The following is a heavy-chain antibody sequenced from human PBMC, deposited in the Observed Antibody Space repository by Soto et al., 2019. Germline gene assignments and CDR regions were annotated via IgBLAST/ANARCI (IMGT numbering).Heavy chain of an antibody. J-gene: IGHJ4*02. D-gene: IGHD1-26*01. V-gene: IGHV3-15*01. CDR2: IKSKPDGGTT. CDR3: AIDMRWELPPFDC. Sequence: EVQLVESGGGLVKPGGSLRLSCAASGFTFSNAWMSWVRQAPGKGLEWVGRIKSKPDGGTTDYAAPVKGRFTISRDDSKTKLYLQMNSLLTEDTAVYYCAIDMRWELPPFDCRGQGTLVTVSS. CDR1: GFTFSNAW.